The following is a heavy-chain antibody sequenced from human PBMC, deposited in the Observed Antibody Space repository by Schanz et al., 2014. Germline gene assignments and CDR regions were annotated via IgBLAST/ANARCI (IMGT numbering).Heavy chain of an antibody. D-gene: IGHD1-1*01. Sequence: EVQLAESGGGLVQPGGSLRLSCAASTFTFSSDWMSWVRQAPGKGLEWVSYVSRSTPDIYYADSVKGRFTISRDNAKNSLYLEMNSLRAEDTALYYCARDRRNADLDYWGQGTLVTVSS. CDR3: ARDRRNADLDY. V-gene: IGHV3-48*01. CDR1: TFTFSSDW. CDR2: VSRSTPDI. J-gene: IGHJ4*02.